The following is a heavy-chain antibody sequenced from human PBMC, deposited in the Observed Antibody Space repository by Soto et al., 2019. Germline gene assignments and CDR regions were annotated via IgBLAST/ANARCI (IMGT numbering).Heavy chain of an antibody. D-gene: IGHD3-10*01. Sequence: QVQLQESGPGLVKPSETLSLTCTVSGGSVSSGSYYWSWIRQPPGKGLEWIGYIYYRGSTNYNPSLKSRVTISVDTSTNQFSLKLSSVTAADTAVYYCARDITMVRGVNDAFDIWGQGTMVTVSS. CDR2: IYYRGST. V-gene: IGHV4-61*01. CDR1: GGSVSSGSYY. J-gene: IGHJ3*02. CDR3: ARDITMVRGVNDAFDI.